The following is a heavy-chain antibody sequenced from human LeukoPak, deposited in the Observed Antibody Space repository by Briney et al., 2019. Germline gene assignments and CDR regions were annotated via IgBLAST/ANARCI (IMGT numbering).Heavy chain of an antibody. J-gene: IGHJ4*02. Sequence: SETLPLTCTVSGGSISSYYWSWLGQPPGREVEWIGYIYYSGSTNYNLCLNSQVPITLDPAKHQFPPKLASVTAADTADAYCSRDHSDGRGLDYWGQGTLVTVSS. CDR2: IYYSGST. CDR1: GGSISSYY. V-gene: IGHV4-59*01. D-gene: IGHD3-10*01. CDR3: SRDHSDGRGLDY.